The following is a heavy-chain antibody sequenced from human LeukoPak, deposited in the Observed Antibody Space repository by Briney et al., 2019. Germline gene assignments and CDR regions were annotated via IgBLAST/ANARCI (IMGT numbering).Heavy chain of an antibody. J-gene: IGHJ5*02. D-gene: IGHD3-3*01. CDR2: IYYRSKWYN. CDR1: GDSVSSNSAT. Sequence: SQTLSLTCAISGDSVSSNSATWNWIRQSLSRGLEWLGRIYYRSKWYNDYAVSVKSRLTINPDTSKNQFSLQLNSVTPEDTGVYYCGGGDGRGYYHWGQGTLVTVSS. CDR3: GGGDGRGYYH. V-gene: IGHV6-1*01.